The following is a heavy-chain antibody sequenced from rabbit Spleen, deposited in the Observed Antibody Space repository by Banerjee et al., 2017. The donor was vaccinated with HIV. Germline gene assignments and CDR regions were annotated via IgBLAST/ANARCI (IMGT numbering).Heavy chain of an antibody. CDR1: GFSFNDKDV. D-gene: IGHD1-1*01. CDR3: ARDTSSSFSSYGMDL. Sequence: QEQLEESGGDLVKPEGSLTLTCTASGFSFNDKDVLCWVRQAPGKGLEWITCINMVTGKSVYASWAKGRFIMSRTSSTTVTLQMTRLTAADTATYFCARDTSSSFSSYGMDLWGPGTLVTVS. CDR2: INMVTGKS. J-gene: IGHJ6*01. V-gene: IGHV1S45*01.